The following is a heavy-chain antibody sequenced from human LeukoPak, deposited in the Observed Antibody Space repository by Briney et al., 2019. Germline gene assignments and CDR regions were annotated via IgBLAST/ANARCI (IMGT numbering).Heavy chain of an antibody. CDR1: GFIFDDFA. J-gene: IGHJ4*02. D-gene: IGHD3-22*01. Sequence: PGRSLRLSCAASGFIFDDFAMHWVRQVPGKGLEWVSGINSNNGIIGYADSVKGRFSISRDNAKDSLYLQMNSLRAEDTALYYCAKDISGYWSAFDYWGQGTLVTVSS. CDR3: AKDISGYWSAFDY. CDR2: INSNNGII. V-gene: IGHV3-9*01.